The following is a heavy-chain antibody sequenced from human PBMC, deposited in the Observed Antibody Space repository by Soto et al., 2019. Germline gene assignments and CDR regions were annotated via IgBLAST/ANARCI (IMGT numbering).Heavy chain of an antibody. D-gene: IGHD3-22*01. CDR1: GGSISGYY. Sequence: SETLSLTCTVSGGSISGYYWTWIRQPPGKGLEWVGSLFYGGTTDYNPSLKSRLTMSLDTSKNHFSLKLRSVTAADTAVYYCATYSYLLDTSGYHDVWGQGLQVTVSS. CDR2: LFYGGTT. CDR3: ATYSYLLDTSGYHDV. J-gene: IGHJ4*02. V-gene: IGHV4-39*02.